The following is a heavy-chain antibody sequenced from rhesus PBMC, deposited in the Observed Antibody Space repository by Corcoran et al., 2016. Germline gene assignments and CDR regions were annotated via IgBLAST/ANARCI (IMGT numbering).Heavy chain of an antibody. CDR3: ARSYYYSGKFDY. D-gene: IGHD3-16*01. J-gene: IGHJ4*01. CDR2: ISGSSGST. Sequence: QVQLQESGPGLVKPSETLSLTCAVSGGSFSGYYWGWIRQPPGKGLEWIGYISGSSGSTYYNPSLKSRVTISTDTSKNQFSLKLSSVTAADTAVYYCARSYYYSGKFDYWGQGVLVTVSS. V-gene: IGHV4-165*01. CDR1: GGSFSGYY.